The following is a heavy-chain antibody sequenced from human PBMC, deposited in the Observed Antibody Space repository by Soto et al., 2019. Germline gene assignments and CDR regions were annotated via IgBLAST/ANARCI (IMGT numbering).Heavy chain of an antibody. V-gene: IGHV3-23*01. J-gene: IGHJ2*01. CDR2: IHVSGAIT. D-gene: IGHD3-10*01. CDR1: GLTFSRFA. Sequence: EVQVLQSGGGLVQPGGSWRLSCAASGLTFSRFAMSGVRQAPGKGLEWVATIHVSGAITNYADSGRGRFTISRDNSKDTMYLQLNTLRVEDTAVYYCAKDKGPGSYTNWCFDVWGRGTLVTVSS. CDR3: AKDKGPGSYTNWCFDV.